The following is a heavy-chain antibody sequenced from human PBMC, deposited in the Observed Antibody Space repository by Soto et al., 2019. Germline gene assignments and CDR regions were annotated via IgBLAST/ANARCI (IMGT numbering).Heavy chain of an antibody. D-gene: IGHD3-22*01. Sequence: GGSLRLSCVASGLTLGDYYMTWIRQAPGRGLEWVAYISSNTKMIFYPDSVKGRFTISRDNAKNALFLEMSGLRVEDTATYYCAGSGPIPAYDSSGYRKYGFSVWGQGTKVTVSS. CDR1: GLTLGDYY. V-gene: IGHV3-11*01. CDR2: ISSNTKMI. J-gene: IGHJ3*01. CDR3: AGSGPIPAYDSSGYRKYGFSV.